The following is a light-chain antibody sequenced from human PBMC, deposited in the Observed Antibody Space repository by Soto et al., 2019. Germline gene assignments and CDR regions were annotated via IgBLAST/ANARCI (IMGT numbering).Light chain of an antibody. CDR3: QQYGGSAT. CDR1: QIVRSNY. CDR2: GAS. V-gene: IGKV3-20*01. Sequence: EIVLTQSPGTLSLSPGERATLSCRASQIVRSNYLAWYQQIPGQAPRLLIYGASSRATGIPDRFSGSGSGTDFTLTVSRLEPEDFAVYYCQQYGGSATFGQGTKVEIK. J-gene: IGKJ1*01.